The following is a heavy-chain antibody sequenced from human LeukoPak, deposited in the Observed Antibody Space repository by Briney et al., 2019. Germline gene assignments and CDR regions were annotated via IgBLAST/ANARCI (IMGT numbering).Heavy chain of an antibody. V-gene: IGHV3-74*01. CDR2: INSDGSST. CDR3: ARGPAAAGSWSFDY. CDR1: GFTFSSYW. Sequence: GGSLRLSYAASGFTFSSYWMHWVRQAPGKGLVWVSRINSDGSSTSYADSVKGRFTISRDNAKNTLYLQMNSLRAEDTAVYYCARGPAAAGSWSFDYWGQGTLVTVSS. D-gene: IGHD6-13*01. J-gene: IGHJ4*02.